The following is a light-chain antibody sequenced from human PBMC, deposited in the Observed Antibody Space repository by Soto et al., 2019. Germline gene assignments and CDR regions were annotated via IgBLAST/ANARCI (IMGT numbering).Light chain of an antibody. CDR2: DAS. CDR3: QQYNSYSPWT. Sequence: DIQMTQSPSTLSASVGDRFTITCRASQSISSWLAWYQKKPGKAPKLLIYDASSLESGVPSRFSGSGSGTELTLTISSLQTDDFANYYCQQYNSYSPWTFGQGTKVDIK. CDR1: QSISSW. V-gene: IGKV1-5*01. J-gene: IGKJ1*01.